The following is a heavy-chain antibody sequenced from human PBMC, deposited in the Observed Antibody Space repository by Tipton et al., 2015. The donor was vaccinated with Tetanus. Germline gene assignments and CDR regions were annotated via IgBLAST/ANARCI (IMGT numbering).Heavy chain of an antibody. CDR1: GGSISDKQYY. J-gene: IGHJ5*02. CDR3: ARHLYGYWFDP. Sequence: TLSLTCTVSGGSISDKQYYWGWIRQPPGKGLEWIASIYFQWSTYYSPSLKSRVTIAVDTAQNLFSLRLTSVTAADTAVYYCARHLYGYWFDPWGQGALVTVSS. CDR2: IYFQWST. V-gene: IGHV4-39*01. D-gene: IGHD3-10*01.